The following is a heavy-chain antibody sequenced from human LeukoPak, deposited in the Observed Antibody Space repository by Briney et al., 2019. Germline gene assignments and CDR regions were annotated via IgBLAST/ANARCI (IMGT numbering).Heavy chain of an antibody. CDR1: GFTFSSYA. Sequence: GGSLRLSCAASGFTFSSYAMSWVRQAPGKGLEWVSAISGSGGSTYYADSVKGRFTISRDNSKNTLYLQMNSLRAEDTAVYYCARDGFGNGDYVPHYFDYWGQGTLVTVSS. CDR3: ARDGFGNGDYVPHYFDY. J-gene: IGHJ4*02. V-gene: IGHV3-23*01. D-gene: IGHD4-17*01. CDR2: ISGSGGST.